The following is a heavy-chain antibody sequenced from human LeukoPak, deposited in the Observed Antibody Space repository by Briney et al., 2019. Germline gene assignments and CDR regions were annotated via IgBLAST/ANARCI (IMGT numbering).Heavy chain of an antibody. CDR1: GFTFSSCS. CDR2: ISSTGSTI. V-gene: IGHV3-48*02. D-gene: IGHD4-11*01. CDR3: ARDLISGDYTFDY. J-gene: IGHJ4*02. Sequence: GGSLRLSCAVSGFTFSSCSMNWVRQAPGKGLEWVSYISSTGSTIYYANSVKGRFTVSRDNAKDSLYLQMNNLRDEDTAVYYCARDLISGDYTFDYWGQGALVAVSS.